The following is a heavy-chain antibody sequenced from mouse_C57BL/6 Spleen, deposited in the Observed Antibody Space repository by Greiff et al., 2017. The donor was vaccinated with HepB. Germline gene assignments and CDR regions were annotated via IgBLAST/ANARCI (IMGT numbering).Heavy chain of an antibody. J-gene: IGHJ4*01. D-gene: IGHD3-2*02. Sequence: EVQLVESGGGLVQPKGSLKLSCAASGFSFNTYAMNWVRQAPGKGLEWVARIRSKSNNYATYYADSVKDRFTISRDDSESMLYLQMNNLKTEDTAMYYCVRHGSSGYVEDYAMDYWGQGTSVTVSS. CDR1: GFSFNTYA. CDR2: IRSKSNNYAT. CDR3: VRHGSSGYVEDYAMDY. V-gene: IGHV10-1*01.